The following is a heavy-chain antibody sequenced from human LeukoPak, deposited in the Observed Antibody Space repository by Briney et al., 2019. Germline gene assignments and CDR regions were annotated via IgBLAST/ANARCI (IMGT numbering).Heavy chain of an antibody. CDR1: SSYW. Sequence: GGSLRLSCAASSSYWMHWVRQAPGKGLVWVSHINSDGSWTSYADSVKGRFTISKDNAKNTVYLQMNNLRAEDTAVYYCVSFYETYWGRGTLVTVSS. CDR2: INSDGSWT. J-gene: IGHJ4*02. D-gene: IGHD2/OR15-2a*01. CDR3: VSFYETY. V-gene: IGHV3-74*01.